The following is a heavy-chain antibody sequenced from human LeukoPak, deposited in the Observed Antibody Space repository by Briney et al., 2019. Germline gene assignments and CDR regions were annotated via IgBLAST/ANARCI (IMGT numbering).Heavy chain of an antibody. V-gene: IGHV1-2*06. CDR1: GYTFTDYY. D-gene: IGHD5-24*01. CDR3: ARIWRRDGYSYSDY. CDR2: INPNSGGT. Sequence: ASVRVSCKASGYTFTDYYIHWVRQAPGQGLEWMGRINPNSGGTNYAREFQGRFTMTRDTSISTAFMEMSRLRSDDTAVYYCARIWRRDGYSYSDYWGQGTLVTVSS. J-gene: IGHJ4*02.